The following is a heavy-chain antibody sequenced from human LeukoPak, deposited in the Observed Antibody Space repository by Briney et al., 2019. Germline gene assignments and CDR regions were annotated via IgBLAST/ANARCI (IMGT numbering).Heavy chain of an antibody. Sequence: GASVKVSCKASGYTFTTYEIIWVRQAPGQGLERMGWINTRNGNANYAHQLQGRVTMTTDTSTSTSYMELASLRFDDTATYYCARNHLGLGLWGQGTLVTVSS. D-gene: IGHD3-16*01. V-gene: IGHV1-18*01. CDR3: ARNHLGLGL. CDR2: INTRNGNA. CDR1: GYTFTTYE. J-gene: IGHJ4*02.